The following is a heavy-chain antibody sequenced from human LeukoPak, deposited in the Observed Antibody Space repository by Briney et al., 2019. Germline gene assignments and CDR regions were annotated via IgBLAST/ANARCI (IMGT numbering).Heavy chain of an antibody. CDR2: IYYSGGT. V-gene: IGHV4-39*01. J-gene: IGHJ4*02. D-gene: IGHD1-26*01. CDR3: ARRSGSYRYYFDY. CDR1: GGSISSSSYY. Sequence: PSETLSLTCTVSGGSISSSSYYWGWIRQPPGKGLEWIGSIYYSGGTYYNPSLKSRVTISVDTSKNQFSLKLSSVTAADTAVYYCARRSGSYRYYFDYWGQGTLVTVSS.